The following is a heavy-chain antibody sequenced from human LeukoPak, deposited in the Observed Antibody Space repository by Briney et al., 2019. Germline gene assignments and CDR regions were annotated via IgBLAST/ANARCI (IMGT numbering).Heavy chain of an antibody. CDR1: GFTFSSYS. CDR2: ISSSSSYI. D-gene: IGHD6-13*01. J-gene: IGHJ3*02. CDR3: ARDPGIAAAGTYAFDI. Sequence: GGSLRLSCAASGFTFSSYSMNWVRQAPGKGLEWVSSISSSSSYIYYADSVKGRFTISRDNAKNSLYLQMNSLRAEDTAVYYCARDPGIAAAGTYAFDIWGQGTMVTVSS. V-gene: IGHV3-21*01.